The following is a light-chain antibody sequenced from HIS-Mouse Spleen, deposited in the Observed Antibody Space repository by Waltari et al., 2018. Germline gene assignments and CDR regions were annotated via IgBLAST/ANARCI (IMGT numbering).Light chain of an antibody. J-gene: IGLJ2*01. CDR1: ALPKKY. CDR3: YSTDSSGNHRV. Sequence: SYELTQPPSVSVSPGQTARITCSGDALPKKYAYWYQQKSGQGPVLVIYEDRKRPSGSPERFSGSSSGTMATLTISGAQVEDEADYYCYSTDSSGNHRVFGGGTKLTVL. CDR2: EDR. V-gene: IGLV3-10*01.